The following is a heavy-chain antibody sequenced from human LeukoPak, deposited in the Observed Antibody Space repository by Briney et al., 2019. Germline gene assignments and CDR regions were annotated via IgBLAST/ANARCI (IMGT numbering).Heavy chain of an antibody. CDR3: ARLTTVTTRSGGYYYYYGMDV. CDR2: ISYDGSNK. V-gene: IGHV3-30-3*01. J-gene: IGHJ6*02. D-gene: IGHD4-17*01. Sequence: GRSLRLSCAASGFTFSSYAMHWVRQAPGKGLEWVAVISYDGSNKYYADSVKGRFTISRDNAKNSLYLQMNSLRAEDTAVYYCARLTTVTTRSGGYYYYYGMDVWGQGTTVTVSS. CDR1: GFTFSSYA.